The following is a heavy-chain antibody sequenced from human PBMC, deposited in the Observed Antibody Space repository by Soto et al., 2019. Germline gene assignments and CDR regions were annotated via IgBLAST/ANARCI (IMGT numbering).Heavy chain of an antibody. V-gene: IGHV3-30*18. CDR1: GFTFNIYG. Sequence: GGSLRLSCAASGFTFNIYGMHWVRQAPDKGLEWVALISYDGSNQYYPDSVKGRFTISRDNSKNTLFLQMNSLRADDTAVYYCAKDQASGQGSFDSWGQGTLVTVYS. J-gene: IGHJ4*02. CDR2: ISYDGSNQ. CDR3: AKDQASGQGSFDS.